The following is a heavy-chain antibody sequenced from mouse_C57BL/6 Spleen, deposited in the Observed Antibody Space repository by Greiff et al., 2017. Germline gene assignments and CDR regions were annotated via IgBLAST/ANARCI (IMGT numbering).Heavy chain of an antibody. CDR3: TRVAAYYYYGSSYWYFDV. Sequence: EVKVEEYGEGLVKPGGSLKLSCAASGFTFSSYAMSWVRQTPEKRLEWVAYLSSGGDYIYYADTVKGRFTISSDNARNTLYLQMSSLKSEDTAMYYCTRVAAYYYYGSSYWYFDVWGTGTTVTVSS. J-gene: IGHJ1*03. V-gene: IGHV5-9-1*02. CDR1: GFTFSSYA. CDR2: LSSGGDYI. D-gene: IGHD1-1*01.